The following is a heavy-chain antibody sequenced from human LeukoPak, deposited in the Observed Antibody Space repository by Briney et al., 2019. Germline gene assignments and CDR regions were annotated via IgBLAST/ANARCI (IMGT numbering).Heavy chain of an antibody. J-gene: IGHJ4*02. CDR2: IYTSGST. CDR3: ARLGRSSWFFDY. Sequence: SETLSLTCAVYGGSFSGYYWSWIRQPAGKGLEWIGRIYTSGSTNYNPSLKSRVTISVDTSKNQFSLKLSSVTAADTAVYYCARLGRSSWFFDYWGQGALVTVSS. CDR1: GGSFSGYY. D-gene: IGHD6-13*01. V-gene: IGHV4-59*10.